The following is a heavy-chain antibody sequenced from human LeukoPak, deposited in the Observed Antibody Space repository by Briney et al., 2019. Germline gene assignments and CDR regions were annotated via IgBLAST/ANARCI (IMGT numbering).Heavy chain of an antibody. CDR3: AHRHRGVASDI. J-gene: IGHJ6*02. V-gene: IGHV2-5*01. CDR1: GFSFSSGGVG. CDR2: IYENDEK. Sequence: ESGPTLVNPRQTLRLTCTFSGFSFSSGGVGVGWIRQPPGKALEWLGVIYENDEKLYSSSLQNRLTITKDTSRNQVVLTMANMDPVDTATYYCAHRHRGVASDIWGQGTTVTVSS. D-gene: IGHD2-15*01.